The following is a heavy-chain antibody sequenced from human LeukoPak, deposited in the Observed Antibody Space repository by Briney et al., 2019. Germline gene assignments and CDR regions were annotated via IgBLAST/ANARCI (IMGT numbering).Heavy chain of an antibody. J-gene: IGHJ4*02. Sequence: SETLSLTCTVSGGSISGYSWSWIRQPPGKGLEYIGYIYYSGSINYNPSLKSRVTISVDTSKNQLSLKLNSVTTADTAVYYCARGTENTAALDYWGQGTLVTVSS. V-gene: IGHV4-59*01. D-gene: IGHD6-25*01. CDR2: IYYSGSI. CDR1: GGSISGYS. CDR3: ARGTENTAALDY.